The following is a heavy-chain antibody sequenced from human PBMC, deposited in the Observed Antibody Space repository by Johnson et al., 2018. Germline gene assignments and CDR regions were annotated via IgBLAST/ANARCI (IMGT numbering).Heavy chain of an antibody. CDR2: ISSSSRII. Sequence: VQLVESGGGLVQPGGTLRLSCTASGFTFSTYSMNWVRQAPGKGMEWVSYISSSSRIIYYADSVKGRFTISRDNDKNSLYLPKNSLREGDTAVYYWARLWAYCGGDGLVAVDIWGQGTMVTVSS. J-gene: IGHJ3*02. V-gene: IGHV3-48*02. CDR1: GFTFSTYS. D-gene: IGHD2-21*02. CDR3: ARLWAYCGGDGLVAVDI.